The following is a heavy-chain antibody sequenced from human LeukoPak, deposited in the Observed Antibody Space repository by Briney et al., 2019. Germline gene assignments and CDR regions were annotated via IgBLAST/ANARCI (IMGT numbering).Heavy chain of an antibody. D-gene: IGHD3-22*01. J-gene: IGHJ4*02. Sequence: GGSLRLSCAASGFTFSSYAMSWVRQAPGKGLEWVSAISGSGGSTYYADSVKGRFTISRDNSKSTLYLQMNSLRAEDTAVYYCAKVGVVYHDSSVWRDWGQGTLVTVSS. CDR2: ISGSGGST. CDR3: AKVGVVYHDSSVWRD. CDR1: GFTFSSYA. V-gene: IGHV3-23*01.